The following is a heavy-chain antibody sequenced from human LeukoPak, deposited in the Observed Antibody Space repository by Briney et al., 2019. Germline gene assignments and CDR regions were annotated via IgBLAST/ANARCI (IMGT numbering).Heavy chain of an antibody. J-gene: IGHJ4*02. CDR3: ARDEMGYYDFWSGYHGKDYYFDY. Sequence: GSSVKVSCKASGFTFTSSAMQWVRQARGQRLEWIGWIVVGSGNTNYAQKFQERVTITRDMSTSTAYMELSSLRSEDTAVYYCARDEMGYYDFWSGYHGKDYYFDYWGQGTLVTASS. CDR1: GFTFTSSA. D-gene: IGHD3-3*01. CDR2: IVVGSGNT. V-gene: IGHV1-58*02.